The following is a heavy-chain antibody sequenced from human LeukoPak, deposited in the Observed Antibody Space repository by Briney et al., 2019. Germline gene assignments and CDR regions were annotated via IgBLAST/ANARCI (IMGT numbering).Heavy chain of an antibody. CDR3: VGNGYYCLDS. Sequence: SETLSLTCTVSGGSISSGGYYWSWIRQHPGKGLEWIGEIYHTGSTNYNPSLKSRVTISVDKSKNQLSLKLNSVTAADTAVYYCVGNGYYCLDSWGQGTLVTVSS. J-gene: IGHJ4*02. CDR2: IYHTGST. CDR1: GGSISSGGYY. D-gene: IGHD3-22*01. V-gene: IGHV4-31*09.